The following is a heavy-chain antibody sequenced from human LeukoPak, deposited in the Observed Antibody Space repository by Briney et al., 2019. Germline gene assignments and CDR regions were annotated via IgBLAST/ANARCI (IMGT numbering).Heavy chain of an antibody. V-gene: IGHV4-39*01. D-gene: IGHD1-26*01. CDR1: GGSISSSSYY. CDR3: AIDSGSYPY. Sequence: PSETLSLTCTVSGGSISSSSYYWGWIRQPPGKGLEWIGSIYYSGSTYYNPSLKSRVTISVDTSKNQFSLKLSSVTAADTAVYYCAIDSGSYPYWGQGTLVTVSS. J-gene: IGHJ4*02. CDR2: IYYSGST.